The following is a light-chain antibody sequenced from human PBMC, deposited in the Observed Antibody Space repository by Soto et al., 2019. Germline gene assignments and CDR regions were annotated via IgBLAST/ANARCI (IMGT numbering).Light chain of an antibody. J-gene: IGLJ2*01. CDR2: EVN. CDR1: RSDVGSFNR. Sequence: QSALTQPPSVSGPPGQSVTISCRGTRSDVGSFNRVSWYQQAPGAAPRLLIYEVNNRPSGVPDRFSGSKSGDMASLTISGLQAEDEADYYCTSYTTSNTPVIFGGGTKVTVL. V-gene: IGLV2-18*02. CDR3: TSYTTSNTPVI.